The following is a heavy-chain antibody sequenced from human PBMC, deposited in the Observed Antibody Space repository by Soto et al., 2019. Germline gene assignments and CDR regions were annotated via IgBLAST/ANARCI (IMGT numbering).Heavy chain of an antibody. CDR2: INPNSGGT. J-gene: IGHJ2*01. D-gene: IGHD3-10*01. CDR1: GYTFTGYY. Sequence: ASVKVSCKASGYTFTGYYMHWVRQAPGQGLEWMGWINPNSGGTNYAQKFQGWVTMTRDTSISTAYMELSRLRSDDTAVYYCARGEILLGRSYWYFDLWGRGTLVTVSS. CDR3: ARGEILLGRSYWYFDL. V-gene: IGHV1-2*04.